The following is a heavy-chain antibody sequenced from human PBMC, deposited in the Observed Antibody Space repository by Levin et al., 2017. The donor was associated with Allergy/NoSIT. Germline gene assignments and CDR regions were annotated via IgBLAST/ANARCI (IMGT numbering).Heavy chain of an antibody. Sequence: GGSLRLSCAASGFTFSSYAMHWVRQAPGKGLEWVAVISYDGSNKYYADSVKGRFTISRDNSKNTLYLQMNSLRAEDTAVYYCARDGAPSIVVVPAAIYYYYGMDGWGQGTTVTVSS. D-gene: IGHD2-2*01. CDR3: ARDGAPSIVVVPAAIYYYYGMDG. J-gene: IGHJ6*02. CDR2: ISYDGSNK. CDR1: GFTFSSYA. V-gene: IGHV3-30*04.